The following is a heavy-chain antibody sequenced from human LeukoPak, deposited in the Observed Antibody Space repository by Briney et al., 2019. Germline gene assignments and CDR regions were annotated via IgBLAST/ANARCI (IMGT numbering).Heavy chain of an antibody. CDR2: IYYSGST. Sequence: SETLSLTCTVSGGSISSSSYYWGWFRQPPGKGLEWIGSIYYSGSTYYNPSLKSRVTISVDTSKNQFSLKLSSVTAADTAVYYCARHELTYYDYVWGSYRKPYNFDYWGQGTLVTVSS. V-gene: IGHV4-39*01. CDR1: GGSISSSSYY. J-gene: IGHJ4*02. D-gene: IGHD3-16*02. CDR3: ARHELTYYDYVWGSYRKPYNFDY.